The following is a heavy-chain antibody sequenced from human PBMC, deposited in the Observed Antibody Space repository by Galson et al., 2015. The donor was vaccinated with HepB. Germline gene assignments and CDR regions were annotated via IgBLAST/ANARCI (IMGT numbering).Heavy chain of an antibody. V-gene: IGHV3-30*18. CDR1: GFIVRSSY. CDR2: ISYDGSNK. Sequence: SLRLSCAASGFIVRSSYMNWVRQAPGKGLEWVATISYDGSNKYYSDSVKGRFTISRDNSKNTLYLQMSSLRTEDTAIYYCTKAYYNFWSGYYRSDAFDIWGQGTMVTVSS. J-gene: IGHJ3*02. CDR3: TKAYYNFWSGYYRSDAFDI. D-gene: IGHD3-3*01.